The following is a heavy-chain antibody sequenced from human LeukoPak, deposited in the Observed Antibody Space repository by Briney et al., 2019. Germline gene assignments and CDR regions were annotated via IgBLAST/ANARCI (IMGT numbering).Heavy chain of an antibody. V-gene: IGHV4-34*01. Sequence: PSETLSLTCTVSGGSISSYYWSWIRQPPGKGLEWIGEINHSGSTNYNPSLKSRVTISVDTSKNQFSLKLSSVTAADTAVYYCARVAYGDYFYWFDPWGQGTLVTVSS. J-gene: IGHJ5*02. CDR1: GGSISSYY. CDR3: ARVAYGDYFYWFDP. D-gene: IGHD4-17*01. CDR2: INHSGST.